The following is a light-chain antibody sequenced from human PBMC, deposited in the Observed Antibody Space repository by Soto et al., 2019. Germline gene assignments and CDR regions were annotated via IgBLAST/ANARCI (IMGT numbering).Light chain of an antibody. V-gene: IGKV1-5*03. CDR2: KAS. J-gene: IGKJ1*01. Sequence: DIQMTQSPSTLSASVGDRVTITCRASQSISSWLAWYQQKPGKAPRLLIYKASDLESGVPSRFSGSGSGTDFTLTISSLQPDDFATYYCQKYNSAPRTFGQGTKVEIK. CDR3: QKYNSAPRT. CDR1: QSISSW.